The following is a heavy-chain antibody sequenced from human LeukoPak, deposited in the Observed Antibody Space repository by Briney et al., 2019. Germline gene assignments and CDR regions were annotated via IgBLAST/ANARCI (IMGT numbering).Heavy chain of an antibody. CDR2: IASDGSST. J-gene: IGHJ4*02. Sequence: GGSLRLSCAASGFTFSSYWMNWVRQAPGKGLVWVSRIASDGSSTTYADSVKGRFSISRDNAKNTLYLQINSLRVEDTAVYYCARGRPHGNDYWGQGTLVTVSS. V-gene: IGHV3-74*01. CDR1: GFTFSSYW. D-gene: IGHD4-23*01. CDR3: ARGRPHGNDY.